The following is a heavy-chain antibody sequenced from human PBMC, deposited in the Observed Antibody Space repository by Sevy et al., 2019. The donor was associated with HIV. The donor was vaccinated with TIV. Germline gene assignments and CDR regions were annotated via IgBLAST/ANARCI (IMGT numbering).Heavy chain of an antibody. CDR1: GFTFSSYA. D-gene: IGHD3-22*01. J-gene: IGHJ4*02. CDR2: ISYDGSNK. V-gene: IGHV3-30-3*01. Sequence: GGSLRLSCAASGFTFSSYAMHWVRQAPGKGLEWVAVISYDGSNKYYADSVKGRFTISRDNSKNTLYLQMNSLRAEDTAVYYCARDGGYDSRGYDLSNYWGQGTLVTVSS. CDR3: ARDGGYDSRGYDLSNY.